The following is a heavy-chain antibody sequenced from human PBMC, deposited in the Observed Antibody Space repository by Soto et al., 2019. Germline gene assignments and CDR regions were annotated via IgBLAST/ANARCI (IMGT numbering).Heavy chain of an antibody. D-gene: IGHD2-21*01. CDR3: ARFNCGGHVFSGPRYHCYVMAF. CDR1: GGSVSSGSYY. CDR2: IYYSGST. Sequence: SETLSLTCPVSGGSVSSGSYYWSWIRQPPGKGLEWIGYIYYSGSTNCNPSLKSRITISVDTSKNQFSLKLSSVTAADTAVYDSARFNCGGHVFSGPRYHCYVMAFWGQRTTVT. J-gene: IGHJ6*02. V-gene: IGHV4-61*01.